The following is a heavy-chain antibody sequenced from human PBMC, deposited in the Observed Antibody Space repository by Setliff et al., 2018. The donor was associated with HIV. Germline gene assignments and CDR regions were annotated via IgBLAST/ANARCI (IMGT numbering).Heavy chain of an antibody. V-gene: IGHV4-59*11. CDR1: GVSITSHY. D-gene: IGHD3-10*01. Sequence: SETLSLTCAVSGVSITSHYWSWIRQPPGKGLEWIGFIYYSVNNNYNPSLKSRVSISVDTSKNQFSLRLSSVTAADTAVYYCARGRGVIKEKPFDEWGQGTLVTVCS. CDR3: ARGRGVIKEKPFDE. J-gene: IGHJ4*02. CDR2: IYYSVNN.